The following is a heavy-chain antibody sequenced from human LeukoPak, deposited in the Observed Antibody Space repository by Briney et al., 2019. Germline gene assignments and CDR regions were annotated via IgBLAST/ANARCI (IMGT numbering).Heavy chain of an antibody. V-gene: IGHV4-59*12. Sequence: SETLSLTCTVSGGSISNYYWSWIRQPPGKGLEWIGYIYYSGSTNYNPSLKSRVTISVDTSKNQFSLKLSSVTAADTAVYYCAISSGYSCYYYYMDVWGKGTTVTVSS. CDR1: GGSISNYY. CDR2: IYYSGST. CDR3: AISSGYSCYYYYMDV. D-gene: IGHD3-22*01. J-gene: IGHJ6*03.